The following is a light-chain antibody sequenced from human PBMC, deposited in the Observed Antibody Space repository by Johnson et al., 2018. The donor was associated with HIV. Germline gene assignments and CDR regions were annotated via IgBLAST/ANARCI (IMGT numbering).Light chain of an antibody. CDR1: SSNIGKNH. V-gene: IGLV1-51*02. CDR2: EDD. Sequence: QSVLTQPPSVSAAPGQKVTISCSGSSSNIGKNHVSWYQQFPGTAPKLLVYEDDKRPSDIPDRFSGSKSGTSATLGITGLQPGDEADYSCGTWASHLSVDFVFGTGTKVTVL. CDR3: GTWASHLSVDFV. J-gene: IGLJ1*01.